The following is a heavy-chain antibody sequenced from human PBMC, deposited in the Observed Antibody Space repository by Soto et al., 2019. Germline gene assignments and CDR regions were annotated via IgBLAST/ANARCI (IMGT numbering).Heavy chain of an antibody. J-gene: IGHJ4*02. CDR2: IYHSGST. CDR1: GGSISSGGYS. V-gene: IGHV4-30-2*01. D-gene: IGHD2-21*02. Sequence: QLQLQESGSGLVKPSQTLALTCAVSGGSISSGGYSWRCIRQPPGKGLEWIGYIYHSGSTYDNPSLKRRVTISVDSSNSEFSLKLSSVTAADTAVYYCARWGGNSGGYFDYWGQETLVPVSS. CDR3: ARWGGNSGGYFDY.